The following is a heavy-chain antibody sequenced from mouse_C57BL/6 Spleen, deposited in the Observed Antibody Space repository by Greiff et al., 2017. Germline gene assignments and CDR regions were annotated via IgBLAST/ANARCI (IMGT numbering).Heavy chain of an antibody. D-gene: IGHD1-1*01. J-gene: IGHJ4*01. CDR3: TRVYGSSYYAMDY. CDR1: GYTFTSYW. Sequence: EVHLVESGTVLARPGASVKMSCKTSGYTFTSYWMHWVKQRPGQGLEWIGAIYPGNSDTSYNQKFKGKAKLTAVTSASTAYMELSSLTNEDSAVYYCTRVYGSSYYAMDYWGQGTSVTVSS. CDR2: IYPGNSDT. V-gene: IGHV1-5*01.